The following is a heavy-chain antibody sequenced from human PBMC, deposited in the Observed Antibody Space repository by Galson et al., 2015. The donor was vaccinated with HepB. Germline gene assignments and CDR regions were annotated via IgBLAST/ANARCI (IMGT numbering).Heavy chain of an antibody. V-gene: IGHV1-69*13. D-gene: IGHD2-15*01. CDR2: IIPIFGTP. CDR3: ARRQESSSPSINWFDP. Sequence: SVKVSCKASGGTFSSYAINWVRQAPGQGLEWMGGIIPIFGTPKYAQMFQGRVTINADESTSSAYMELSSLRSEDTAVYYCARRQESSSPSINWFDPWGQGTLVTVSS. J-gene: IGHJ5*02. CDR1: GGTFSSYA.